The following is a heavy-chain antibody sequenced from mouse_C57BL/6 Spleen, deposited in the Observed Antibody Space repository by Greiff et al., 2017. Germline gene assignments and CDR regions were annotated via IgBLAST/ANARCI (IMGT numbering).Heavy chain of an antibody. CDR2: IYPRSGNT. Sequence: VQLQEPGAELARPGASVKLSCKASGYTFTSYGISWVKQRTGQGLEWIGEIYPRSGNTYYNEKFKGKATLTADKSSSTAYMELRSLTSEDSAVYFCARDGYYPMDYWGQGTSVTVSS. CDR3: ARDGYYPMDY. CDR1: GYTFTSYG. V-gene: IGHV1-81*01. D-gene: IGHD2-3*01. J-gene: IGHJ4*01.